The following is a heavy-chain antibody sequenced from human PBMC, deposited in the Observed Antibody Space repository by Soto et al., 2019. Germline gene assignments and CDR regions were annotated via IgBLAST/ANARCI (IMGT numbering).Heavy chain of an antibody. V-gene: IGHV3-13*01. D-gene: IGHD6-13*01. Sequence: EVQLVESGGGLVQPGGSLRLSCAASGFTFSSYDMHWVRQATGKGLEWVSAIGTAGDTYYPGSVKGRFTISRENAKNSLYLQMNRLRAEDTAVYYCARVYSSSWYFDYWGQGTLVTVSS. J-gene: IGHJ4*02. CDR2: IGTAGDT. CDR1: GFTFSSYD. CDR3: ARVYSSSWYFDY.